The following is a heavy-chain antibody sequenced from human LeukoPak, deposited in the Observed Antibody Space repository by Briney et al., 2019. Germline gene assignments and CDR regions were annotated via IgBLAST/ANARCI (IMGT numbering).Heavy chain of an antibody. J-gene: IGHJ5*02. CDR2: IRSKANSYAT. CDR3: TRLHSSGCYNWFDP. CDR1: GFTFSGSA. Sequence: PPGSLLKTCAACGFTFSGSAMHWVRQASGKGLEWVGRIRSKANSYATAYAAKVKGRFTISRDDSKNTATLQMNSLKTEDTAVYYCTRLHSSGCYNWFDPWGREPWSTVSS. V-gene: IGHV3-73*01. D-gene: IGHD6-19*01.